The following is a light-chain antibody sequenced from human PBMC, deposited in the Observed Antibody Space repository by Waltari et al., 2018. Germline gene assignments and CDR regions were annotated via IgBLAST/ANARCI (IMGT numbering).Light chain of an antibody. V-gene: IGLV2-23*02. CDR2: EVN. Sequence: QSALTQPSSVPGSPGQQITISGRGTSSEVGAFNRFSWYQQHPGKVPTLMIYEVNKRPPGVSTRFSGSKSYNTASLTISGLQAEDEADYYCCSYAGRSTLVFGGGTKLTVL. CDR3: CSYAGRSTLV. J-gene: IGLJ3*02. CDR1: SSEVGAFNR.